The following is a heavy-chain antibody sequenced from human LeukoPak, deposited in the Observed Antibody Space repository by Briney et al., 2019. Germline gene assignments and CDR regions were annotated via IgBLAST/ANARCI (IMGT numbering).Heavy chain of an antibody. CDR3: ARGYVITMVRGVITMNWFDP. Sequence: SETLSLTCAIYGGSFSGYYWSWIRQPPGKGLEWIGEINHSRSTNYNPSLKSRVTISVDTSKNQFSLKLSSVTAADTAVYYCARGYVITMVRGVITMNWFDPWGQGTLVTVSS. CDR1: GGSFSGYY. D-gene: IGHD3-10*01. V-gene: IGHV4-34*01. J-gene: IGHJ5*02. CDR2: INHSRST.